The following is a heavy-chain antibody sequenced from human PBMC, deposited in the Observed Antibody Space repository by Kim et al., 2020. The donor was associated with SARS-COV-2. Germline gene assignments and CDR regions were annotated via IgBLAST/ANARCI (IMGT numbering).Heavy chain of an antibody. CDR3: ARRDFMALRGAPSTDDAFDI. CDR1: GYSFTSYW. J-gene: IGHJ3*02. CDR2: IDPSDSYT. D-gene: IGHD3-10*01. Sequence: GESLKISCKGSGYSFTSYWISWVRQMPGKGLEWMGRIDPSDSYTNYSPSFQGHVTISADKSISTAYLQGSSLKASDTAMYYCARRDFMALRGAPSTDDAFDIWGQGTMVTVSS. V-gene: IGHV5-10-1*01.